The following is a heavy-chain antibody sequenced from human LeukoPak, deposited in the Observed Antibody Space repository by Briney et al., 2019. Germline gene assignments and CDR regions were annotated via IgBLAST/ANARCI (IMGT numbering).Heavy chain of an antibody. CDR3: VAVYEYGDRFT. D-gene: IGHD2-21*02. Sequence: PSETLSLTCSVSGVSMRSYYWSWIRQPPGKGLEWIGYTHYSGSPNYNPSLKSRVTISVDTSKNQFSLKLSSVTAADTAVYYCVAVYEYGDRFTWGQGTQVIVSS. CDR1: GVSMRSYY. V-gene: IGHV4-59*13. J-gene: IGHJ4*02. CDR2: THYSGSP.